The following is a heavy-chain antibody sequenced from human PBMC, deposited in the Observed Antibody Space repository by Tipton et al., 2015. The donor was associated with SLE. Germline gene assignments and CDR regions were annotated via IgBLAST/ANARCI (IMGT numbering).Heavy chain of an antibody. CDR2: ISWNSGSI. CDR3: AKDVQRGSSWYYFDY. J-gene: IGHJ4*02. Sequence: SLRLSCEASGFTFDDYAMHWVRQAPGKGLEWVSGISWNSGSIGYADSVKGRITISRDNAKNSLYLQMNSLRAEDTALYYCAKDVQRGSSWYYFDYWGQGTLVTVSS. CDR1: GFTFDDYA. D-gene: IGHD6-13*01. V-gene: IGHV3-9*01.